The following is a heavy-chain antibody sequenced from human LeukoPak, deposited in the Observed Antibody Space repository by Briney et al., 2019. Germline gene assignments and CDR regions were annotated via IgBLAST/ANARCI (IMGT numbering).Heavy chain of an antibody. V-gene: IGHV1-18*01. CDR3: ARDKGDSSSASSYYYYGMDV. CDR1: GYTFTSYG. J-gene: IGHJ6*02. CDR2: ISAYNGNT. D-gene: IGHD6-6*01. Sequence: ASVKVSCKASGYTFTSYGISWVRQAPGQGLEWMGWISAYNGNTNYAQKLQGRVTMTTDTSTSTAYMELRSLRSDDTAVYYCARDKGDSSSASSYYYYGMDVWGQGTTVTVSS.